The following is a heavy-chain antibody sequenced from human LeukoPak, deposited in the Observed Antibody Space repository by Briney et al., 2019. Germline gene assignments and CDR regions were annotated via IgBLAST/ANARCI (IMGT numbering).Heavy chain of an antibody. V-gene: IGHV1-18*01. D-gene: IGHD2-21*01. CDR3: ARGVISPLDY. CDR2: ISIFNANT. J-gene: IGHJ4*02. CDR1: GYTFTSYD. Sequence: ASVKVSCKASGYTFTSYDISWVRQAPGQGLEWMGWISIFNANTNYAQKLQGRVTMTTDTSTSTAYMELRGLRSDDTAVYYCARGVISPLDYWGQGTLVTVSS.